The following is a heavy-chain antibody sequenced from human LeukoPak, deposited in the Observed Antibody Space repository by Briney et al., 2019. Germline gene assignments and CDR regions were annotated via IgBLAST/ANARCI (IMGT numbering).Heavy chain of an antibody. J-gene: IGHJ4*02. CDR2: IIPIFGTA. Sequence: ASVKVSCKASGGTFSSYAISWVRQAPGQGLEWIGRIIPIFGTANYAQKFQGRVTITADKSTSTAYMELSSLRSEDTAVYYCARGGYCSGGSCYKPFDYWGQGTLVTVSS. CDR1: GGTFSSYA. D-gene: IGHD2-15*01. CDR3: ARGGYCSGGSCYKPFDY. V-gene: IGHV1-69*06.